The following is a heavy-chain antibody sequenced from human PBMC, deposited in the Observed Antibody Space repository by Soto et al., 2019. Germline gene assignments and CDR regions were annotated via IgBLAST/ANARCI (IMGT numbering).Heavy chain of an antibody. CDR2: ISAHNGNT. J-gene: IGHJ4*02. Sequence: QVHLVQSGAEVKKPGASVKVSCKGSGYDFTTYGITWVRQAPGQGLEWMAWISAHNGNTDYAQKLQGRVTVTRDTSTSTAYMELMSLRSDDTAVYYCAGGRYGDYWGQGALVTVSS. V-gene: IGHV1-18*01. D-gene: IGHD1-1*01. CDR3: AGGRYGDY. CDR1: GYDFTTYG.